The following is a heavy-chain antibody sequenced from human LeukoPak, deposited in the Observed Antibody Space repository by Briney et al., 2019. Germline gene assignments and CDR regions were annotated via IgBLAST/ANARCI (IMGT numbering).Heavy chain of an antibody. Sequence: PGGSLRLSCAASRFTFSDYYMSWIRQTPGKGLEWVSSISSSGSPVYYADSVKGRFTISRDNAKNSLYLQMNSLRAEDTAVYYCARAVAGTVEFDYWGQGTLVTVSS. CDR1: RFTFSDYY. D-gene: IGHD6-19*01. CDR3: ARAVAGTVEFDY. V-gene: IGHV3-11*01. CDR2: ISSSGSPV. J-gene: IGHJ4*02.